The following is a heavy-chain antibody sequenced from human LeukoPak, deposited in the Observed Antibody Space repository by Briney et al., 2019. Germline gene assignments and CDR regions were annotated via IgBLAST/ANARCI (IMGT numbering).Heavy chain of an antibody. V-gene: IGHV1-24*01. Sequence: ASVTVSCKVSGKTLSDLSIHWLRQPPGKGLEWQGGSDPEDGERIYAQMFQGRVTMTEDTSIDTAYMELSSLRSEDTAVYYCVTGFTTMAVDYFDYWGQGTLVTVSP. CDR1: GKTLSDLS. J-gene: IGHJ4*02. CDR3: VTGFTTMAVDYFDY. CDR2: SDPEDGER. D-gene: IGHD5-18*01.